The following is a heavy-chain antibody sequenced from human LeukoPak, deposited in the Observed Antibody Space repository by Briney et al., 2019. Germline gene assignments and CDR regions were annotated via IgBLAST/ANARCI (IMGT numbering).Heavy chain of an antibody. D-gene: IGHD3-10*01. CDR3: AREIGIGINWFDP. CDR2: ISDDGSNK. Sequence: GGSLRLSCAASGFTFSNYGMHWVRQAPGKGLEWVAVISDDGSNKYYVESVKGRFTISRDNSKNTLYLQMNSLRSEDTAVYFCAREIGIGINWFDPWGQGTLVTVSS. V-gene: IGHV3-30*03. CDR1: GFTFSNYG. J-gene: IGHJ5*02.